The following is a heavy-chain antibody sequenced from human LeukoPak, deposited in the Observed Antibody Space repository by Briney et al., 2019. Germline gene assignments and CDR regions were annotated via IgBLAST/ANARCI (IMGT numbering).Heavy chain of an antibody. V-gene: IGHV4-4*02. CDR1: GDSISTNNW. D-gene: IGHD6-6*01. CDR3: ARDVGARLPGY. CDR2: IYHSGST. Sequence: SGTLSLTCAVSGDSISTNNWFSWVRQPPGKGLEWIGEIYHSGSTNYNPSLKSRVTISVDKSKNQFSLKLTSVTAADTAMYYCARDVGARLPGYWGQGTLVTVSS. J-gene: IGHJ4*02.